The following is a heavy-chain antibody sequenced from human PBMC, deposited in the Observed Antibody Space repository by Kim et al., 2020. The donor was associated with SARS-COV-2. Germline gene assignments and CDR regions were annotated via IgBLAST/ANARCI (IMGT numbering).Heavy chain of an antibody. CDR1: GFTVSSTY. J-gene: IGHJ6*01. Sequence: GGSLTLSCAASGFTVSSTYMSWVRQPPGKGLEWLSVINSGGGTDYADSVKGRFTISIDTSKNTLYLQMNNVRAEDTAVYNCARAQTMVKSSNYYYGMDV. CDR2: INSGGGT. D-gene: IGHD3-10*01. V-gene: IGHV3-53*01. CDR3: ARAQTMVKSSNYYYGMDV.